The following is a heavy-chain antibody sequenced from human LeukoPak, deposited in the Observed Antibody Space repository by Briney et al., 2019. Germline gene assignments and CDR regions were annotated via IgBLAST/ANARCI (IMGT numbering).Heavy chain of an antibody. D-gene: IGHD3-10*01. J-gene: IGHJ4*02. CDR3: ARHFGSGTYPLDY. CDR1: GCSISGYY. V-gene: IGHV4-59*01. CDR2: IYYTGNT. Sequence: SETLSLTCTVSGCSISGYYWSWIRQPPGKGLEWLGFIYYTGNTKYNPSLNSRLTMSVDTSRNQFSLRLSSVTAADTAVYYCARHFGSGTYPLDYWGQGTLATVSS.